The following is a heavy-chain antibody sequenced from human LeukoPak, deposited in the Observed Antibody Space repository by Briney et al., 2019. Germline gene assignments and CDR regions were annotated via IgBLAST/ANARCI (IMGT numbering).Heavy chain of an antibody. J-gene: IGHJ5*02. Sequence: LGGSLRLSCAASGFTVSDNYMSWVRQAPGKGLGWVSVIYSGGTTYSADSVKGRFTISRDNSKNTLYLQMNSLRAEDTAVYYCARHDSWAGWFDPWGQGTLVTVSS. CDR1: GFTVSDNY. V-gene: IGHV3-53*01. CDR3: ARHDSWAGWFDP. D-gene: IGHD3-22*01. CDR2: IYSGGTT.